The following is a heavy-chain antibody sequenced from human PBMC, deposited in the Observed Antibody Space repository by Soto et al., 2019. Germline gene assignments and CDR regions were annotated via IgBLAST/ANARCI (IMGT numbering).Heavy chain of an antibody. CDR3: ARDISYGKRC. Sequence: QPGGSLRLSSAASGFIFSNYGFHWVRQAPGKGLEWVAAIWYDGSKQNYADSVKGRFTISRDDSKNTLYLQMNGLRAEDTAVYYCARDISYGKRCWGQGTMVTVSS. CDR2: IWYDGSKQ. J-gene: IGHJ3*01. CDR1: GFIFSNYG. V-gene: IGHV3-33*01. D-gene: IGHD3-16*01.